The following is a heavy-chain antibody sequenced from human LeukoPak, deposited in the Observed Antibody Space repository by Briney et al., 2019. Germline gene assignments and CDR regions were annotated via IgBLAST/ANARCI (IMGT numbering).Heavy chain of an antibody. Sequence: GSSVKVSCKASGGTFSSYAISWVRQAPGQGLEWMGRVIPILGIANYAQKFQGRVTTTADKSTSTAYMELSSLRSEDTAVYYCARYRDSGSPGSNWFDPWGQGTLVTVSS. CDR1: GGTFSSYA. CDR3: ARYRDSGSPGSNWFDP. D-gene: IGHD1-26*01. J-gene: IGHJ5*02. V-gene: IGHV1-69*04. CDR2: VIPILGIA.